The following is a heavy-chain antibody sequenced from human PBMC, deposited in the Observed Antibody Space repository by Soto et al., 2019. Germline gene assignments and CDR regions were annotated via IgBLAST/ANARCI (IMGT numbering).Heavy chain of an antibody. V-gene: IGHV3-33*01. CDR2: IWHDGSDK. CDR3: ARATRVRGVIPQNWCDP. CDR1: GFTFSSHG. D-gene: IGHD3-10*01. J-gene: IGHJ5*02. Sequence: QVQLVESGGGVVQPGKSLRLSCAASGFTFSSHGMHWVRQAPGKGLEWVAVIWHDGSDKYYADSVKGRFTISRDNSKDTVYLQMNSLRAEDTAVYYCARATRVRGVIPQNWCDPWGQGTLVTVSS.